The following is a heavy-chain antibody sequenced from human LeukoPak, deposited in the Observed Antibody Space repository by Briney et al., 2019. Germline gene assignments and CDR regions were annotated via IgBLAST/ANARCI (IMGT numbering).Heavy chain of an antibody. D-gene: IGHD3-10*01. CDR1: GFSFSSYY. CDR3: VKDMNPGGADV. CDR2: INKDGGEK. Sequence: PGGALRLSCAASGFSFSSYYMSWVRQAPGKGLEWVANINKDGGEKYCVDSVKGRFTISRDNAKNSLYLQMNSLRPEDTALYNCVKDMNPGGADVWGQGTTVTVSS. J-gene: IGHJ6*02. V-gene: IGHV3-7*03.